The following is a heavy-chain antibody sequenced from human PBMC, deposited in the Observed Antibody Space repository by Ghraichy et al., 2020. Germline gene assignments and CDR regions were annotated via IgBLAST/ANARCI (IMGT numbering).Heavy chain of an antibody. D-gene: IGHD6-19*01. CDR2: ISWNSGSI. J-gene: IGHJ6*02. V-gene: IGHV3-9*01. Sequence: GGSLRLSCAASGFTFDDYAMHWVRQAPGKGLEWVSGISWNSGSIGYADSVKGRFTISRDNAKNSLYLQMNSLRAEDTALYYCAKDIARDSSGCMDVWGQGTTVTVSS. CDR1: GFTFDDYA. CDR3: AKDIARDSSGCMDV.